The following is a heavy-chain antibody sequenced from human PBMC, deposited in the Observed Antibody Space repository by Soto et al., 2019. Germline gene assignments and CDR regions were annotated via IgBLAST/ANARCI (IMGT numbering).Heavy chain of an antibody. Sequence: QVHLQESGRGLLKPSETLSLTCSVSGVSISNAFWSWIRQPAGQGLEYIGRFYADTSANENPSLKSRLSMSRDMSKNQLSLRLTSVTAADTGVYYCVKDRVALAGFDVWGHGILVTVS. V-gene: IGHV4-4*07. CDR3: VKDRVALAGFDV. CDR1: GVSISNAF. J-gene: IGHJ3*01. D-gene: IGHD6-19*01. CDR2: FYADTSA.